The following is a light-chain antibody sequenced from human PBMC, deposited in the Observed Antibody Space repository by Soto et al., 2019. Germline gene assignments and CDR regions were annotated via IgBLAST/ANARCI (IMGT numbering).Light chain of an antibody. J-gene: IGKJ1*01. CDR1: QDISTY. CDR2: LAS. CDR3: QQLDSDPPWT. V-gene: IGKV1-9*01. Sequence: IQLTQSPSSLSASVGDRVTITCRASQDISTYLAWYQQQPGRAPKLLIYLASTLESGVPSRFSGSGSGTDFTLTISSLQPXDFATYYCQQLDSDPPWTFGQGTRVEIK.